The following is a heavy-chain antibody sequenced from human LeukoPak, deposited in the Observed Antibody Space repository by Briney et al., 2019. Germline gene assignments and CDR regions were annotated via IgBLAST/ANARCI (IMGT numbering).Heavy chain of an antibody. CDR3: ARGSRTHAFDI. Sequence: PGGSLRLSCAASGFTLSSYSMNWVRQAPGKGLEWVSYISSSSSTIYYADSVKGRFTISRDNAKNSLYLQMNSLRAEDTAVYYCARGSRTHAFDIWGQGTMVTVSS. V-gene: IGHV3-48*01. CDR2: ISSSSSTI. D-gene: IGHD1-14*01. J-gene: IGHJ3*02. CDR1: GFTLSSYS.